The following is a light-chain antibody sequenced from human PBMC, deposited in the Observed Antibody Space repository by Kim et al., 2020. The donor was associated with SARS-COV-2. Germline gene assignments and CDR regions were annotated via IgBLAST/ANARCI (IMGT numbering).Light chain of an antibody. CDR3: GTWDSSLSVRYV. J-gene: IGLJ1*01. V-gene: IGLV1-51*01. Sequence: KVTISCSGSSSNLGNNYVSWYQQLPGTAPKLLIYDNNKRPSGIPDRFSGSKSGTSATLGITGLQTGDEADYYCGTWDSSLSVRYVFGTGTKVTVL. CDR2: DNN. CDR1: SSNLGNNY.